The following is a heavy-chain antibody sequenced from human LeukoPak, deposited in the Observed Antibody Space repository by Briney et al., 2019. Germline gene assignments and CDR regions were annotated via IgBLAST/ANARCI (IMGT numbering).Heavy chain of an antibody. J-gene: IGHJ4*02. V-gene: IGHV3-21*01. CDR2: ISTTGTYI. Sequence: PGGSLRLSCAASAFSLTPYNMNWVRQAPGKGLEWVSSISTTGTYIYYADSVKGRFTISRDNAQNSLYLQMSSLRADDTAVYYCARGEYYFDTTYFDYWGQGTLVTVSS. CDR3: ARGEYYFDTTYFDY. CDR1: AFSLTPYN. D-gene: IGHD3-22*01.